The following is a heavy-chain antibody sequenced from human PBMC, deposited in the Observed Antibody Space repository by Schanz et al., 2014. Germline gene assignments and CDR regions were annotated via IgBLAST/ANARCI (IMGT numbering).Heavy chain of an antibody. CDR1: GFTVSSNY. V-gene: IGHV3-66*02. J-gene: IGHJ3*01. Sequence: EVQLVESGGGLVQPGGSLRLSCAASGFTVSSNYMSWVRQAPGKGLEWVSGIGGSGDSTHYADSVKGRFIISRDNSKNTLYLQMNSLRVEDTAVYYCARGREVVAKIFDVWGQGTMVTVSS. CDR2: IGGSGDST. CDR3: ARGREVVAKIFDV. D-gene: IGHD3-22*01.